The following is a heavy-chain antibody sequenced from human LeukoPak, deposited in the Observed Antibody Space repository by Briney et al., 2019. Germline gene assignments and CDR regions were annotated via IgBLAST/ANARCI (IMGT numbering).Heavy chain of an antibody. V-gene: IGHV4-38-2*02. CDR2: IYHSGST. CDR3: ARVDGYNSLYFDY. J-gene: IGHJ4*02. Sequence: PSETLSLTCTVSGYSISSGYYWGWIRQPPGKGLEWIGSIYHSGSTYYNPSLKSRVTISVDTSKNQFSLKLSSVTAADTAVCYCARVDGYNSLYFDYWGQGTLVTVSS. CDR1: GYSISSGYY. D-gene: IGHD5-24*01.